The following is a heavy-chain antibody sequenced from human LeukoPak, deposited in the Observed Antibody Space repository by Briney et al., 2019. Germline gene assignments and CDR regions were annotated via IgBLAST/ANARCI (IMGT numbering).Heavy chain of an antibody. V-gene: IGHV3-33*01. CDR2: IWYDGNSK. Sequence: GGSLRLSCAASGFTFSSYGMHWVRQAPGKGLEWVAVIWYDGNSKYYADSVKGRFTISRDNSKNTLYLQMDSLTADDTAVYYCARGSLSRGYSGPGYWGQGTLVTVFS. CDR3: ARGSLSRGYSGPGY. D-gene: IGHD5-12*01. J-gene: IGHJ4*02. CDR1: GFTFSSYG.